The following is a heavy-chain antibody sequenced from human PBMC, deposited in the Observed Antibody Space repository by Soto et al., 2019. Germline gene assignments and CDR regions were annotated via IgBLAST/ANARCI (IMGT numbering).Heavy chain of an antibody. J-gene: IGHJ6*03. CDR3: ARDCAGIAAAGPPTNYYYYMDV. CDR2: IYYSGST. CDR1: GGSISSGGYY. D-gene: IGHD6-13*01. V-gene: IGHV4-31*03. Sequence: PSETLSLTCTVSGGSISSGGYYWSWIRQHPGKGLEGIGYIYYSGSTYYNPSLKSRVTISVDTSKNQFSLKLSSVTAADTAVYYCARDCAGIAAAGPPTNYYYYMDVWGKGTKVTVSS.